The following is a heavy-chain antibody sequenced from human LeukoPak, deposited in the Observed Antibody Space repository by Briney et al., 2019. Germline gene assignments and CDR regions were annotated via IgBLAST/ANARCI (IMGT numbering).Heavy chain of an antibody. Sequence: PSETLSLTCAVCGGSFSGYYWSGMRQPPGKGLEGIGEIKHSGSTNYNPSLKSRVTISVDTSKNQFSLTLTSVTAPHTAVYYCARHTMVRGVILPARYWGQGTLVTVSS. CDR1: GGSFSGYY. CDR2: IKHSGST. J-gene: IGHJ4*02. D-gene: IGHD3-10*01. CDR3: ARHTMVRGVILPARY. V-gene: IGHV4-34*01.